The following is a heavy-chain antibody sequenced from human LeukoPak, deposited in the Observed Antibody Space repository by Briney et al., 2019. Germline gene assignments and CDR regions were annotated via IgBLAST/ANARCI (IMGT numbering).Heavy chain of an antibody. V-gene: IGHV5-10-1*01. J-gene: IGHJ6*02. CDR1: GYSFTCYW. CDR3: ARQSIAACPVKADLFYYGMDV. CDR2: IDPSDSYT. Sequence: GESLRISCKGSGYSFTCYWISWVRQMPGKGLEWMGRIDPSDSYTNYSPSFQGHVTISADKSISTAYLQWSSLKASDTAMYYCARQSIAACPVKADLFYYGMDVWGQGTTVTVSS. D-gene: IGHD6-6*01.